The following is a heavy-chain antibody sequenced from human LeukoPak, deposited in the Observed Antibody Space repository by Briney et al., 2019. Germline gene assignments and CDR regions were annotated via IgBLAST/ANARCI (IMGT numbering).Heavy chain of an antibody. CDR1: GFTFSSYE. V-gene: IGHV3-48*03. CDR3: AKDHSSSWTYYYYYMDV. J-gene: IGHJ6*03. D-gene: IGHD6-13*01. Sequence: GGSLRLSCAASGFTFSSYEMNWVRQAPGKGLEWVSYISSSGSTIYYADSMKGRFTISRDNSKNTLYLQMNSLRAEDTAVYYCAKDHSSSWTYYYYYMDVWGKGTTVTVSS. CDR2: ISSSGSTI.